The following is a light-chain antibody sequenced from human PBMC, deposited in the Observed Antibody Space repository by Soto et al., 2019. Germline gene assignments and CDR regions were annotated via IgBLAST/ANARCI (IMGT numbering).Light chain of an antibody. J-gene: IGKJ4*01. Sequence: EIEMTQSPPTLSVSPGDTATLTCRASQGVRSAVAWYQHKPGQAPRLLIVGASIRATGVPGRFSGGGSGTEFTLPISSLQSADFVVSYYQQYDYWPPLTFGGGTTVEIK. CDR3: QQYDYWPPLT. CDR1: QGVRSA. V-gene: IGKV3-15*01. CDR2: GAS.